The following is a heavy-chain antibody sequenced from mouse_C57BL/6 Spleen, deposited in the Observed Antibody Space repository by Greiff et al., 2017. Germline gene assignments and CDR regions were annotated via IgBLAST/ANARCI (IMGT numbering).Heavy chain of an antibody. V-gene: IGHV1-42*01. D-gene: IGHD3-2*02. J-gene: IGHJ4*01. CDR3: AREDSSGYDAMDY. CDR1: GYSFTGYY. Sequence: VQLKESGPELVKPGASVKISCKASGYSFTGYYMNWVKQSPEKSLEWIGEINPSTGGTTYNQKFKAKATLTVDKSSSTAYMQLKSLTSEDSAVYYCAREDSSGYDAMDYWGQGTSVTVSS. CDR2: INPSTGGT.